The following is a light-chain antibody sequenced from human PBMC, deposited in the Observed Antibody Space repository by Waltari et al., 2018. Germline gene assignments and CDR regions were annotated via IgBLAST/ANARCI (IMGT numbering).Light chain of an antibody. CDR1: SHDVGANYY. V-gene: IGLV2-14*03. CDR3: SSYTTSSTR. CDR2: DVN. J-gene: IGLJ1*01. Sequence: SALTQPASVSGSPGQSITISFIGTSHDVGANYYVSWYQQHPAKAPRLMIYDVNNLPSGVSNRFSGSKSGNTASLTISGLQAEDEADYFCSSYTTSSTRFGSGTKVTVL.